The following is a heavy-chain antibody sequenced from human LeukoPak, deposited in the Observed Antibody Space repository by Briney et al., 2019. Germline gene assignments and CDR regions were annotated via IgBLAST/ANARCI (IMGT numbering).Heavy chain of an antibody. J-gene: IGHJ4*02. D-gene: IGHD3-10*01. CDR3: ARHRLWFGELLFYFDH. CDR1: GYTFTSYG. CDR2: ISAYNGNT. Sequence: ASVKVSCKASGYTFTSYGISWVRQAPGQGLEWMGWISAYNGNTNYAQKLQGRVTMTTDTSTSTAYMELRSLRSDDTAVYYCARHRLWFGELLFYFDHWGQGTLVTVSS. V-gene: IGHV1-18*01.